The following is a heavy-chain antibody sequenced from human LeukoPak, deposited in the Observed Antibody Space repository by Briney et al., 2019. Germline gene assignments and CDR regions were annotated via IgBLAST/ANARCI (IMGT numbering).Heavy chain of an antibody. J-gene: IGHJ4*02. CDR2: IIPIFGTA. V-gene: IGHV1-69*01. D-gene: IGHD6-13*01. Sequence: ASVKVSCKASGGTFSSYAISWVRQAPGQGLEWMGGIIPIFGTANDAQKFQGRVTITADESTSTAYMELSSLRSEDTAVYYCAKADSSSWYLAPDYWGQGTLVTVSS. CDR1: GGTFSSYA. CDR3: AKADSSSWYLAPDY.